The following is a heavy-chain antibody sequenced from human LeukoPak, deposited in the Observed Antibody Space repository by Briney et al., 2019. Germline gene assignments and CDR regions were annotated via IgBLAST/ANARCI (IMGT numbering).Heavy chain of an antibody. V-gene: IGHV4-39*01. D-gene: IGHD3-10*01. CDR2: IYYGGST. CDR1: GGSIRSSSHY. J-gene: IGHJ5*02. CDR3: ARQSYDLSGSFLVGWFDP. Sequence: PSETLSLTCIVSGGSIRSSSHYWGWIRQPPGKGLEWIGSIYYGGSTYNNLSLKSRLTLSVDTSKNQFSLKLTSVTAADTAVYYCARQSYDLSGSFLVGWFDPWGQGTLVTVSS.